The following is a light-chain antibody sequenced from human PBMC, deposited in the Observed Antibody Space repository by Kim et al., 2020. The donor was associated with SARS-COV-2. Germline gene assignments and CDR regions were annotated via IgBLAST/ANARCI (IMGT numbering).Light chain of an antibody. Sequence: PGERATRSCRASQSVSTYLAWYQQKPGQAPRLLIYDASNRATGIPDRFSGSGSGTDFTLTISSLESEDFAVYYCQQRSNWPPALTFGGGTKVEIK. J-gene: IGKJ4*01. V-gene: IGKV3-11*01. CDR2: DAS. CDR1: QSVSTY. CDR3: QQRSNWPPALT.